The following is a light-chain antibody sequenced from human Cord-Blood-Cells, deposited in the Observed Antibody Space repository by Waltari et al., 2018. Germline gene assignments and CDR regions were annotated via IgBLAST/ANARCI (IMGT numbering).Light chain of an antibody. J-gene: IGLJ3*02. CDR2: KDS. CDR1: VLAKKY. V-gene: IGLV3-27*01. Sequence: SYELTQPSSVSVSPGQTARITCSGDVLAKKYARWFQQKPGQAPVLVIYKDSERPSGIPKQVAGSSSGATVTLTISGAQVADEADYYCYSAADNNWVFGGGTKLTVL. CDR3: YSAADNNWV.